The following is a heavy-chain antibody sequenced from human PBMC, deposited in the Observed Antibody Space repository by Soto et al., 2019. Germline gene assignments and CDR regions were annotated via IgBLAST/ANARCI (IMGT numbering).Heavy chain of an antibody. CDR3: ARAEEYYYDSSGYYYD. V-gene: IGHV3-21*01. CDR1: GFTFSSYS. CDR2: ISSSSSYI. J-gene: IGHJ4*02. Sequence: EVPLVESGGGLVKPGGSLRLSCAASGFTFSSYSMNWVRQAPGKGLEWVSSISSSSSYIYYADSVKGRFTISRDNAKNSLYLQMNSLRAEDTAVYYCARAEEYYYDSSGYYYDWGQGTLVTVSS. D-gene: IGHD3-22*01.